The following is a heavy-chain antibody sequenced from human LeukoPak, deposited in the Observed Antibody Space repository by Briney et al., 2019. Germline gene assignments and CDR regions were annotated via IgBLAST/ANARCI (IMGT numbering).Heavy chain of an antibody. CDR3: ATARGIAAAGTGRALDY. Sequence: GGSLRLSCAASGFTFRSYAMSWVHQAPGKGLEWVSTINDNGGSTYYADSVKGRFTISRDNSKNTLYLQMNSLRAEDTAVYYCATARGIAAAGTGRALDYWGQGTLVTVSS. CDR2: INDNGGST. V-gene: IGHV3-23*01. J-gene: IGHJ4*02. CDR1: GFTFRSYA. D-gene: IGHD6-13*01.